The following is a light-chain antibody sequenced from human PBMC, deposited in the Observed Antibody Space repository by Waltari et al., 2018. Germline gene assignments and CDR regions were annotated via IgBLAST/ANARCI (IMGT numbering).Light chain of an antibody. V-gene: IGKV4-1*01. J-gene: IGKJ1*01. CDR3: QQYYTILRT. CDR2: WAS. CDR1: QSVLYSSNNKNY. Sequence: DIVMTQSPDSLAVSLGERATINCKSSQSVLYSSNNKNYLAWYQQRPGQPPKLLIYWASTRESGVPDRFSGSGSGTNFTLTINSLQAEDVAVYYCQQYYTILRTFGQGTKVEIK.